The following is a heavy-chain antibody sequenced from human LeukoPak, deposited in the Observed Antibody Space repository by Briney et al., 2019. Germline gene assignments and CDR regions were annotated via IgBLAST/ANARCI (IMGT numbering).Heavy chain of an antibody. CDR1: GGTFSSYA. Sequence: SVKVSCKASGGTFSSYAISWVRQAPGQGLEWMGGIIPIFGTANYAQKLQGRVTMTTDTSTSTAYMELRSLRSDDTAVYYCARDLGGGDYPYYFDYWGQGTLVTVSS. D-gene: IGHD4-17*01. V-gene: IGHV1-69*05. J-gene: IGHJ4*02. CDR2: IIPIFGTA. CDR3: ARDLGGGDYPYYFDY.